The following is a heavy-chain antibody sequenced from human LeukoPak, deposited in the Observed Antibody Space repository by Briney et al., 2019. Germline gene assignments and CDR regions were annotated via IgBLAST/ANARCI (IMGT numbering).Heavy chain of an antibody. D-gene: IGHD3-22*01. Sequence: GGSLRLSCAASGFSFSTYWMSWVRQAPGKGLEWVATIKQDGSEKYYVDSVKGRFTISRDNAKNSLYLQMNSLRAEDTAVYYCARSFRDGSGYRHWGRGTLVTVSS. CDR2: IKQDGSEK. J-gene: IGHJ4*02. CDR1: GFSFSTYW. V-gene: IGHV3-7*01. CDR3: ARSFRDGSGYRH.